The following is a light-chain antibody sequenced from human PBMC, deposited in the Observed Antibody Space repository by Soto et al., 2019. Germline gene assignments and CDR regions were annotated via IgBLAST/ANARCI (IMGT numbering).Light chain of an antibody. CDR1: SSDVGGYNH. CDR2: DVS. CDR3: SSYTTRSTYV. J-gene: IGLJ1*01. V-gene: IGLV2-14*03. Sequence: QCVLTQPPSGSGAPGQSVTISCTGTSSDVGGYNHVSWYQQYPGNAPKLIIFDVSNRPSGVSGRFSGSKSGNTASLTISGLLPEDGADYYCSSYTTRSTYVFGSGTKVTVL.